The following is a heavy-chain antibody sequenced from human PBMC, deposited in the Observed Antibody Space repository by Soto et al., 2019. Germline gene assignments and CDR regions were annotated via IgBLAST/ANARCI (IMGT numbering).Heavy chain of an antibody. CDR2: IYSGGTT. J-gene: IGHJ4*02. CDR3: ARNQPVTNLGY. CDR1: GFTVSNNY. V-gene: IGHV3-53*02. D-gene: IGHD4-17*01. Sequence: EVQLVETGGGLIQPGGSLRLSCAASGFTVSNNYMSWVRQAPGKGLECVSIIYSGGTTYYADSVRGRFTISRDHSKNTLYLQMNSLRADDTAVYFCARNQPVTNLGYWGQGTLVTVSS.